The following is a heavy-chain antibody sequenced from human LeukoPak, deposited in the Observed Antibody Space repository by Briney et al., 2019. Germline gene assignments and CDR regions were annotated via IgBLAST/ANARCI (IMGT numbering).Heavy chain of an antibody. D-gene: IGHD3-22*01. CDR2: ISGSGGST. V-gene: IGHV3-23*01. CDR1: KFTVSSKY. Sequence: GGSLRLSCAASKFTVSSKYMSWVRQAPGKGLEWVSAISGSGGSTYYADSVKGRFTISRDNSKNTLYLQMNSLRAEDTAVYYCAKEKTYYYDSSGYYCDYWGQGTLVTVSS. CDR3: AKEKTYYYDSSGYYCDY. J-gene: IGHJ4*02.